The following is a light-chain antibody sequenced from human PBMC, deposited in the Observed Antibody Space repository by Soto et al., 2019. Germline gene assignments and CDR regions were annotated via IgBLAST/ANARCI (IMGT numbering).Light chain of an antibody. J-gene: IGKJ1*01. CDR3: QQYGNSPCT. CDR2: GVS. V-gene: IGKV3-20*01. CDR1: QSVSSNY. Sequence: EIVLTQSPGTLSLSPGERATLSCRASQSVSSNYLAWYQQKPGQAPRLLIYGVSSRATGIPDRFRGSGSGTDFTHTISRLETQDFAVYYRQQYGNSPCTFGQGTKVEIK.